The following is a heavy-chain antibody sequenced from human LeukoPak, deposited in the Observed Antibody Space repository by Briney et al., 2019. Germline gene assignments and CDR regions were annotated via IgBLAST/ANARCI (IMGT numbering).Heavy chain of an antibody. V-gene: IGHV3-7*01. D-gene: IGHD3-10*01. CDR3: ARDRGFFLFDY. CDR1: GFTFGNHW. J-gene: IGHJ4*02. CDR2: IKEDGSET. Sequence: GGSLRLSCAASGFTFGNHWMTWVRQTPGKGLEWLAHIKEDGSETAYVDSVRGRLTISRDNAKNSLYLQMSSLRDEDTAVYYCARDRGFFLFDYWGQGTLVSVSS.